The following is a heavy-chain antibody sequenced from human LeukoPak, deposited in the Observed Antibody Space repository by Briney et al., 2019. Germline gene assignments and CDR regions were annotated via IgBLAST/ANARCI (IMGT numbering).Heavy chain of an antibody. Sequence: GGSLRLSCVASGFTFSEHYMDWVRQSPGQGLEWVGRIRKKTNGYTTEYAASVRGRFTISRDDSRNSLYLQMNSLKTEDTAVYYCSRAVYYYDSSGYSLPDYFDYWGQGTRVTVSS. CDR2: IRKKTNGYTT. CDR3: SRAVYYYDSSGYSLPDYFDY. J-gene: IGHJ4*02. D-gene: IGHD3-22*01. CDR1: GFTFSEHY. V-gene: IGHV3-72*01.